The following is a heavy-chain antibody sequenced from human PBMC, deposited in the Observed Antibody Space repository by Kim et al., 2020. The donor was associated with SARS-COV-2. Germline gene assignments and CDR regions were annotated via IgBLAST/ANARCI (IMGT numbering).Heavy chain of an antibody. V-gene: IGHV1-18*01. CDR2: ISAYNGNT. J-gene: IGHJ5*02. CDR3: ARDSATVTPTGGGTFDP. Sequence: ASVKVSCKASGYTFTSYGISWVRQAPGQGLEWMGWISAYNGNTNYAQKLQGRVTMTTDTSTSTAYMELRSLRSDDTAVYYCARDSATVTPTGGGTFDPWGQGTLVTVSS. D-gene: IGHD4-17*01. CDR1: GYTFTSYG.